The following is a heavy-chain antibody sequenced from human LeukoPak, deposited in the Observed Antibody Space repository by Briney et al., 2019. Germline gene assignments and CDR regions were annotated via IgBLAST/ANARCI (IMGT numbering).Heavy chain of an antibody. D-gene: IGHD3-10*01. CDR2: IKSKTDGGTT. J-gene: IGHJ1*01. CDR3: TTVPIYGSGSYQPAEYFQH. Sequence: GGSLRLSCAASGFTFSNAWMSWVRQAPGKGLEWVGRIKSKTDGGTTDYAAPVKGRFTISRDDSKNTLYLQMNSLKTEDTAVYYCTTVPIYGSGSYQPAEYFQHWGQGTLVTVSS. CDR1: GFTFSNAW. V-gene: IGHV3-15*01.